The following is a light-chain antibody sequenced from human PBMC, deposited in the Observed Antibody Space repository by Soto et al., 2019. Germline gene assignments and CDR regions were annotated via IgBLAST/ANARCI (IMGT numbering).Light chain of an antibody. J-gene: IGKJ1*01. CDR3: QQYDSYPRT. V-gene: IGKV1-5*03. CDR2: KAS. CDR1: QSISSW. Sequence: DIQMTQSPSTLSASVGDRVTITCRASQSISSWLAWYQQKPGKAPKLLIYKASSLESGVPSRFSGSGSGTEFTLTISSLQPDDLATYHCQQYDSYPRTFGQGTKVEIK.